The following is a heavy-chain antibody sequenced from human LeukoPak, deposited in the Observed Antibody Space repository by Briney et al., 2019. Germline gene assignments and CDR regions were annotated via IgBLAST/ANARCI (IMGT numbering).Heavy chain of an antibody. V-gene: IGHV3-23*01. J-gene: IGHJ4*02. D-gene: IGHD5-18*01. Sequence: PGGSLRLSCAVSGFTFSSYAMNWVRQAPGKGLEWVSGISDSGGSTYYADSVKGRFTISRDNSKNTLYLQMNSLRAEDTAIYYCAKDRGYSYGLSEIYYFDYWGQGTLVTVSS. CDR3: AKDRGYSYGLSEIYYFDY. CDR1: GFTFSSYA. CDR2: ISDSGGST.